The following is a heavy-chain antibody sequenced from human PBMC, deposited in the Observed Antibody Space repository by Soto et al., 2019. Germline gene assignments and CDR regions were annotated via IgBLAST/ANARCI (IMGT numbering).Heavy chain of an antibody. CDR3: ARDPEYYYDSSGYSSPAPGRNNY. V-gene: IGHV1-69*04. D-gene: IGHD3-22*01. CDR2: IIPILGIA. CDR1: GGTFSSYT. Sequence: ASVKVSCKASGGTFSSYTISWVRQAPGQGLEWMGRIIPILGIANYAQKFQGRVTITADKSTSTACMELSSLRSEDTAVYYCARDPEYYYDSSGYSSPAPGRNNYWGQGTLVTVSS. J-gene: IGHJ4*02.